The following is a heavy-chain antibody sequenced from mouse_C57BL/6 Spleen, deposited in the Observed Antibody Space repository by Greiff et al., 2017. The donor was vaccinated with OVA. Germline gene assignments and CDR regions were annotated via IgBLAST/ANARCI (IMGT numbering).Heavy chain of an antibody. D-gene: IGHD1-1*01. J-gene: IGHJ1*03. CDR1: GYTFTTYP. V-gene: IGHV1-47*01. CDR2: FHPYNDDT. Sequence: QVHVKQSGAELVKPGASVKMSCKASGYTFTTYPIEWMKQNHGKSLEWIGNFHPYNDDTKYNEKFKGKATLTVEKSSSTVYLELSRLTSDDSAVYYCARRNYGLRYFDVWGTGTTVTVSS. CDR3: ARRNYGLRYFDV.